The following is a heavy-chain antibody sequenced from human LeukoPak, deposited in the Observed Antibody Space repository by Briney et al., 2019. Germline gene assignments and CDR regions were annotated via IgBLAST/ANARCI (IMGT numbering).Heavy chain of an antibody. Sequence: SETLSLTCTVSGGSISSSSYYWGWFRQPPGKGLEWIGSIYYSGSTYYNPSLKSRVTISVDTSKNQFSLKLSSVTAADTAVYYCARDRGRVDAYFDYWGQGTLVTVSS. CDR1: GGSISSSSYY. D-gene: IGHD5-12*01. CDR2: IYYSGST. CDR3: ARDRGRVDAYFDY. J-gene: IGHJ4*02. V-gene: IGHV4-39*07.